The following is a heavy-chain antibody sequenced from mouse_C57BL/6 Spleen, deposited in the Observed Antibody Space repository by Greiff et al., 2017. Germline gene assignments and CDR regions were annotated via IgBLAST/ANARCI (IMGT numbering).Heavy chain of an antibody. V-gene: IGHV1-55*01. CDR3: ARFRPYYYGSPDD. CDR2: FYPGSGST. Sequence: QVQLQQPGAELVKPGASVKMSCKASGYTFTSYWITWVKQRPGQGLEWIGEFYPGSGSTNYNEKFQSKATLTVDTSSSTAYMQLSSLTSEDSAVYYRARFRPYYYGSPDDWGQGTTLTVSS. CDR1: GYTFTSYW. D-gene: IGHD1-1*01. J-gene: IGHJ2*01.